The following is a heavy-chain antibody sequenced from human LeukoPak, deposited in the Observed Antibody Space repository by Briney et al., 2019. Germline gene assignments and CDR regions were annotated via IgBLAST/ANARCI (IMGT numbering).Heavy chain of an antibody. D-gene: IGHD5-24*01. CDR3: ARDVCRRDGYNYAFDI. V-gene: IGHV4-31*03. CDR2: IYYSGST. J-gene: IGHJ3*02. CDR1: GGSISSGGYY. Sequence: NPSETLSLTCTVSGGSISSGGYYWRWIRQHPGKGLEWIGYIYYSGSTYYNPSLKSRVSISVDTSKNQFSLKLSSVTAAGTAVYYCARDVCRRDGYNYAFDIWGQGTMVTVSS.